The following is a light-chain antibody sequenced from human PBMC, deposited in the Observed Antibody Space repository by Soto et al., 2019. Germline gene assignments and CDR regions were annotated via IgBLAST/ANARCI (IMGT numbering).Light chain of an antibody. CDR1: QGVSSN. Sequence: EIVMTQSPATLSVSPGERATLSCRASQGVSSNLAWYQQKPGQAPRLLIYGASTRATGIPARFSGSGSGTEFTLTISSLQSEDFAVYYCQQYNNWWTFGQGPKVEIK. J-gene: IGKJ1*01. CDR2: GAS. CDR3: QQYNNWWT. V-gene: IGKV3-15*01.